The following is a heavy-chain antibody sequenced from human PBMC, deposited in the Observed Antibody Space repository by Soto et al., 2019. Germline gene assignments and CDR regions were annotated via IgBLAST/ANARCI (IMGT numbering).Heavy chain of an antibody. V-gene: IGHV3-49*03. CDR1: GLIFGDYA. J-gene: IGHJ6*02. CDR3: SRSLFGGYGLYV. D-gene: IGHD3-10*01. CDR2: IRSKSNGGTA. Sequence: EVQLVESGGGLVEPGRSLRLSCIGSGLIFGDYAMSWFRQSPGKGLEWVGLIRSKSNGGTAEYAASVKGRFTISRDDSKSSAYLQMNSLKTADTALYYCSRSLFGGYGLYVWGQGTTVTVSS.